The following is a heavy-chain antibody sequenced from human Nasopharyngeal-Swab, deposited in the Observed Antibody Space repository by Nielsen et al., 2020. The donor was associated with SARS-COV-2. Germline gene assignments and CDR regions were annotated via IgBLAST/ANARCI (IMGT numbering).Heavy chain of an antibody. D-gene: IGHD2-2*01. CDR2: IRAYNGNT. J-gene: IGHJ4*02. CDR1: GYTFTNYG. V-gene: IGHV1-18*01. CDR3: ARDSQDEQYPRATDY. Sequence: ASVKVSCKASGYTFTNYGLSWVRQAPGQGLEWMGWIRAYNGNTKYAEKLQGRVTMTTDTSTSTDYMELRSLRSDDTAVYYCARDSQDEQYPRATDYWGQGTLLTVSS.